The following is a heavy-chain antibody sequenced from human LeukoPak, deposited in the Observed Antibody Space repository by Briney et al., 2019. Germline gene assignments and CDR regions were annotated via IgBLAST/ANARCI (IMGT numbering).Heavy chain of an antibody. J-gene: IGHJ4*02. V-gene: IGHV3-23*01. CDR3: ASGSSGWYSRKGGFDY. D-gene: IGHD6-19*01. CDR1: GFTFSTYG. CDR2: ISGSGGST. Sequence: GGTLRLSCAASGFTFSTYGMSWVRQAPGKGLEWVSAISGSGGSTYYADSAKGRFTISRDNSKNTLYLQMNSLRAEDTAVYYCASGSSGWYSRKGGFDYWGQGTLVTVSS.